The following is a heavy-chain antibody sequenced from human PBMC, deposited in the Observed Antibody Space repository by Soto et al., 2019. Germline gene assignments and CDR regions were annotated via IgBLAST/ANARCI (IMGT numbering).Heavy chain of an antibody. J-gene: IGHJ6*02. V-gene: IGHV1-69*12. CDR2: IIPIFGTA. CDR1: GGTFSSYA. Sequence: QVQLVQSGAEVKKPGSSVKISCKASGGTFSSYAISWVRQAPGQGLEWMGGIIPIFGTANYAQNFQGRVTITADESTRTPYMELRSLRSEDTAVYYCARDAYYGMDVWGQGTTVAVSS. CDR3: ARDAYYGMDV.